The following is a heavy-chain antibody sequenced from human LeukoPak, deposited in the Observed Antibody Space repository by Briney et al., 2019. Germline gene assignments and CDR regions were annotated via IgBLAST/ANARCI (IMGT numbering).Heavy chain of an antibody. CDR1: GYTFTSYD. CDR3: ARGDLRFLEWLLNAYYYYYMDV. V-gene: IGHV1-8*03. D-gene: IGHD3-3*01. Sequence: ASVKVSCKASGYTFTSYDINWVRQAPGQGLEWMGRMNPNSGNTGYAQKFQGRVTITRNTSVSTAYMELSSLRSEDTAVHYCARGDLRFLEWLLNAYYYYYMDVWGKGTTVTVSS. CDR2: MNPNSGNT. J-gene: IGHJ6*03.